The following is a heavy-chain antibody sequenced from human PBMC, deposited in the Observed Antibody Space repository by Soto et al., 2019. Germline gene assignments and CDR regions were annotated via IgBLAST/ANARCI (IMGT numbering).Heavy chain of an antibody. V-gene: IGHV3-15*07. J-gene: IGHJ4*02. CDR2: IKSKTDGGTT. CDR3: SGGSGRWDSFDY. Sequence: EVQLVESGGGLVKPGGSLRLSCAASGFTFSNAWMNWVRQAPGKGLEWVGRIKSKTDGGTTDYAAPVKGRFTISRDDSKNTLYLQMNSLKTEDTAVYYCSGGSGRWDSFDYWVQGTLVTVSS. D-gene: IGHD2-15*01. CDR1: GFTFSNAW.